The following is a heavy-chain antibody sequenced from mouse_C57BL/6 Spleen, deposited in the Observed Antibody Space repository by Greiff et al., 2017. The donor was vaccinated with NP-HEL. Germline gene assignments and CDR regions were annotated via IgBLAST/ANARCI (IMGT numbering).Heavy chain of an antibody. J-gene: IGHJ3*01. Sequence: QVQLQQSGPGLVAPSQSLSITCTVSGFSLTSYGVDWVRQSPGKGLEWLGVIWGVGSTNYNSALKSRLSISKDNSKSQVFLKMNSLQTDDTAMYYCASYDNYLWFAYWGQGTLVTVSA. CDR2: IWGVGST. CDR3: ASYDNYLWFAY. D-gene: IGHD2-1*01. CDR1: GFSLTSYG. V-gene: IGHV2-6*01.